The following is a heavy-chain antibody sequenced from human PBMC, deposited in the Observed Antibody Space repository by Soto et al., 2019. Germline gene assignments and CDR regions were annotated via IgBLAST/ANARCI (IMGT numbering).Heavy chain of an antibody. V-gene: IGHV3-7*05. CDR2: IKQDGSEK. CDR3: ARDWVGFGELLLRAHNYYYYYGMDV. CDR1: GFTFSSYW. D-gene: IGHD3-10*01. J-gene: IGHJ6*02. Sequence: EVQLVESGGGLVQPGGSLRLSCAASGFTFSSYWMSWVRQAPGKGLEWVANIKQDGSEKYYVDSVKGRFTISRDNAKNSLYLQMNSLRAEDTAVYYRARDWVGFGELLLRAHNYYYYYGMDVWGQGTTVTVSS.